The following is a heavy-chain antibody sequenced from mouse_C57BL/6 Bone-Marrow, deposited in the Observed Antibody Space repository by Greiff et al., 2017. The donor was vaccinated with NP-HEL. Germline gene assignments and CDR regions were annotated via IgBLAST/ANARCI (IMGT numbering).Heavy chain of an antibody. CDR2: IHPNSGST. CDR3: ARGPHYYGSSYRDY. D-gene: IGHD1-1*01. CDR1: GYTFTSYW. V-gene: IGHV1-64*01. Sequence: VQLQQPGAELVKPGASVKLSCKASGYTFTSYWMHWVKQRPGQGLEWIGMIHPNSGSTNYNEKFKSKATMNVDKSSSTAYMQLSSLTSEDSAVYDCARGPHYYGSSYRDYWGQGTTLTVSS. J-gene: IGHJ2*01.